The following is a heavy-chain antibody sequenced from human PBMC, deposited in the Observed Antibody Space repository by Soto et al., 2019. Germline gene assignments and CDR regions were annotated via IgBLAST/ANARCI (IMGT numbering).Heavy chain of an antibody. J-gene: IGHJ1*01. D-gene: IGHD2-21*02. CDR3: ARNGNFGGGDCYREYFQH. CDR2: IYYSGST. Sequence: SETLSLTCTVSGGSISSGGYYWSWIRQHPGKGLEWIGYIYYSGSTYYNPSLESRVTISVDTSKNQFSLKLSSVTAADTAVYYCARNGNFGGGDCYREYFQHWGKGTLVTVSS. V-gene: IGHV4-31*03. CDR1: GGSISSGGYY.